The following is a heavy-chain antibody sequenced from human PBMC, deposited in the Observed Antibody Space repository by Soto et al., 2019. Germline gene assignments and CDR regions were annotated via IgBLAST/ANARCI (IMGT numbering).Heavy chain of an antibody. Sequence: QVQLQESGPGLVKPSQTLSLTCFVSGASISSGDYYWSWIRQHPGKGLGWIGYIKDSGSGHNNPSLKSRVTISVDTSKNEFSLKLSSVTAADTAVYYCARAKLRPAYWEWFDPWGQGTLVTVSS. CDR1: GASISSGDYY. J-gene: IGHJ5*02. CDR3: ARAKLRPAYWEWFDP. CDR2: IKDSGSG. D-gene: IGHD1-26*01. V-gene: IGHV4-31*03.